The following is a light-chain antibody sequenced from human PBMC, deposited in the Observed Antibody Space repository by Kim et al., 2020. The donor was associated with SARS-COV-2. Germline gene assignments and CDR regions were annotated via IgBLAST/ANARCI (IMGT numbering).Light chain of an antibody. CDR3: QSYDSSLSGVV. CDR1: SSNIGAAFH. Sequence: QSVLTQPPSVSGAPGQRVTISCTGSSSNIGAAFHVHWYKQFSGTVPKLLIYGNSNRPSGVPDRFSGSKSGTSASLAITGLQADDEADYYCQSYDSSLSGVVFGGGTQLTVL. CDR2: GNS. J-gene: IGLJ2*01. V-gene: IGLV1-40*01.